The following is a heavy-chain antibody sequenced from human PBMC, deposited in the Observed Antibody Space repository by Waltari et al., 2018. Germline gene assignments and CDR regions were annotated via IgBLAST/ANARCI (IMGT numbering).Heavy chain of an antibody. V-gene: IGHV4-59*01. Sequence: QVQLQESGPGLVKPSETLSLTCTVSGGSISSYYWSWIRQPPGKGLEWIGYIYYSGSTNYHPSLKSRVTISVDTSKNQFSLKLSSVTAADTAVYYCARYTLSGAFDIWGQGTMVTVSS. CDR2: IYYSGST. J-gene: IGHJ3*02. CDR3: ARYTLSGAFDI. D-gene: IGHD3-10*01. CDR1: GGSISSYY.